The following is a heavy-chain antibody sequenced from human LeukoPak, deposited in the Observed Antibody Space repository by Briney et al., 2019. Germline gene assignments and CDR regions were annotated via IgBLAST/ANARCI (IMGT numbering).Heavy chain of an antibody. CDR2: ISAYNGNT. Sequence: ASVKVSCKASGYTFTSNGISWVRQAPGQGLEWMGWISAYNGNTNYAQKLQGRVTMTTDTSTSTAYMELRSLRSDDTAVYYCARGESDYGDQHPDYWGQGTLVTVSS. J-gene: IGHJ4*02. V-gene: IGHV1-18*01. CDR1: GYTFTSNG. CDR3: ARGESDYGDQHPDY. D-gene: IGHD4-17*01.